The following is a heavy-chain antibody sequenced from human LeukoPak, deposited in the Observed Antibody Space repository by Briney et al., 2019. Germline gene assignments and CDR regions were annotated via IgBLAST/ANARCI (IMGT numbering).Heavy chain of an antibody. J-gene: IGHJ3*02. CDR2: IYPGDSDT. Sequence: GESLKISCKTFGYSFANYWIGWVRQMPGKGLEWMGIIYPGDSDTRYSPSFQGQVTISADKSISTAYLQWSSLKASDTAMYYCARQFGGDGYNAFDIWGQGTMVTVSS. V-gene: IGHV5-51*01. CDR1: GYSFANYW. CDR3: ARQFGGDGYNAFDI. D-gene: IGHD5-24*01.